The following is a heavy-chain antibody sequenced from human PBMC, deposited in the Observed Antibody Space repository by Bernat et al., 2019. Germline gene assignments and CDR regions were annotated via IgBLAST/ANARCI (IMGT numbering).Heavy chain of an antibody. Sequence: QVQLVQSGAEVKKPGASVKVSCKASGYTFTSYGISWVRQAPGQGLEWMGWISAYNGNTNYAQKLQGRVTMTTDTSTSTAYMELRSLRSDDTAVYYCAREKGYDFWSGYQSYYVDYWGQGTLVTVSS. J-gene: IGHJ4*02. V-gene: IGHV1-18*04. D-gene: IGHD3-3*01. CDR1: GYTFTSYG. CDR2: ISAYNGNT. CDR3: AREKGYDFWSGYQSYYVDY.